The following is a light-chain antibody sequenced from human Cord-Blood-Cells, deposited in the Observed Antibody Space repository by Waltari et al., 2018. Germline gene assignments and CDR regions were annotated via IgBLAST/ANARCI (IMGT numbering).Light chain of an antibody. J-gene: IGLJ3*02. Sequence: QTVVTQEPSLTVSPGGTVTLTCASSTGAVTSGYYPTWFQQKPGQAPRALIYSTRNNHAWTPARFSGSLLWGKAALTLSGVQPEDEAEYYCLLYYGGAWVFGGGTKLTVL. CDR3: LLYYGGAWV. V-gene: IGLV7-43*01. CDR2: STR. CDR1: TGAVTSGYY.